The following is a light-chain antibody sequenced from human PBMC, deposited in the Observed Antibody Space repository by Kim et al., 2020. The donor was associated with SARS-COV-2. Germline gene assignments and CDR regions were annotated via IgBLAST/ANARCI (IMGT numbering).Light chain of an antibody. CDR1: QNIYSY. CDR3: QQYNWRWT. Sequence: SASVGDRVTITCRASQNIYSYLAWYQQKPGKVPKVLIYQTSSLESGVPSRFSGSGSETEFTLTISSLQPDDFATYYCQQYNWRWTFGQGTKVDIK. CDR2: QTS. V-gene: IGKV1-5*03. J-gene: IGKJ1*01.